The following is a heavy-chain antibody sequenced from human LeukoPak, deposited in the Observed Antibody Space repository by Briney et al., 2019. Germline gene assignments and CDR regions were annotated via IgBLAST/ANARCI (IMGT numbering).Heavy chain of an antibody. V-gene: IGHV4-61*09. Sequence: SETLSLTCSVPRGSIAGDPHYWTWIRQTAGKGLEWIGHVSANGRTTYNPSLKSRVAISVDTSKKKFFLRLDSVTAADTAVYYCARANYYDSTGCYHDYWGQGTLVTVSS. J-gene: IGHJ4*02. CDR1: RGSIAGDPHY. CDR2: VSANGRT. CDR3: ARANYYDSTGCYHDY. D-gene: IGHD3-22*01.